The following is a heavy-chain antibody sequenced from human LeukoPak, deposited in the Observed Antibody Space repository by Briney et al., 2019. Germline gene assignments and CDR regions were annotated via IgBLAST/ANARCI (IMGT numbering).Heavy chain of an antibody. CDR2: LYSGGGT. CDR3: AKGGGDYYYYYYYMDV. D-gene: IGHD4-17*01. V-gene: IGHV3-66*01. Sequence: GGSLRLSCAASGFTVSSNYMSWVRQAPGKGLEWVSGLYSGGGTYYADSVKGRFDISRDNSKNTLYLQMNSLRAEDTAVYYCAKGGGDYYYYYYYMDVWGKGTTVTVSS. J-gene: IGHJ6*03. CDR1: GFTVSSNY.